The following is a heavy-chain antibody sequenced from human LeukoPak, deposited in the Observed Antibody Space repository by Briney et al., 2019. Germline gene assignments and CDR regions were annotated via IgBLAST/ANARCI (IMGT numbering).Heavy chain of an antibody. D-gene: IGHD1-26*01. CDR2: IYPGDSDT. V-gene: IGHV5-51*01. CDR3: ARRSEPLNWFDP. Sequence: GESLKISCKGSGYSFTSYWIAWVRQMPGKGLEGMGIIYPGDSDTRYSPSFQGQVTISADKSISTAYLQWSSLKASDTAMYYSARRSEPLNWFDPWGQGTLVTVSS. CDR1: GYSFTSYW. J-gene: IGHJ5*02.